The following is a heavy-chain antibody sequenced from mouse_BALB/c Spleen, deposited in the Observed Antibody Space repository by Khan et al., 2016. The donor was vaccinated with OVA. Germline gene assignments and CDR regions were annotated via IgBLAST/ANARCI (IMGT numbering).Heavy chain of an antibody. CDR3: TRIYGSDFDY. D-gene: IGHD1-1*01. J-gene: IGHJ2*01. V-gene: IGHV1-20*02. CDR1: GYSFTGYF. Sequence: VQLQQSGPELVKPGASVKISCKASGYSFTGYFMHWVMQSHGKSLEWIGRINPHFGETIYNQKFKDKATLTVDESSSTAHMELRSLASEDSAVYFCTRIYGSDFDYWGQGTTLTVSS. CDR2: INPHFGET.